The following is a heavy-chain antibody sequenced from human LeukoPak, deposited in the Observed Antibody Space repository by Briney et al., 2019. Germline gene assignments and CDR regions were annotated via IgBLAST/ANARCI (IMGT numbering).Heavy chain of an antibody. Sequence: PGGSLRLSCAASGFTFSSYGMHWVRQAPGKGLEWVAVISYDGSNKYYADSVKGRFTISRDNSKNTLYLQMNSLRAEGTAVYYCAKDGYCGGDCPKDYYYYGMDVWGQGTTVTVSS. CDR3: AKDGYCGGDCPKDYYYYGMDV. V-gene: IGHV3-30*18. CDR1: GFTFSSYG. J-gene: IGHJ6*02. CDR2: ISYDGSNK. D-gene: IGHD2-21*02.